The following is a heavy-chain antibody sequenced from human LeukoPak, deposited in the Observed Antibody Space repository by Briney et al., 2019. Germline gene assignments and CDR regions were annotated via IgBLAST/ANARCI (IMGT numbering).Heavy chain of an antibody. J-gene: IGHJ4*02. CDR3: ARVLREYYDFWSGYYFFDY. D-gene: IGHD3-3*01. V-gene: IGHV1-18*01. Sequence: GASVKVSCKASGYTFTSYGISWVRQAPGQGLEWMGWISAYNGNTNYAQKLQGRVTMTTDTSTSTAYMELRSLRSDDTAVYYCARVLREYYDFWSGYYFFDYWGQGTLVTVSS. CDR2: ISAYNGNT. CDR1: GYTFTSYG.